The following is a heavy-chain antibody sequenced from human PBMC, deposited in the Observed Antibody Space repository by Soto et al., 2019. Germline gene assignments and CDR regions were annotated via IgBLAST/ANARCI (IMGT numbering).Heavy chain of an antibody. CDR3: ARDHDV. CDR2: IYHSGST. Sequence: QVQLQESGPGLVKPSGTLSLTCAVSGGSISSXXXXSWVRQPPGKGLEWIGEIYHSGSTNYNPSLKXRXXXSXDKSKXQFSLXLXXXXXXXTAVXYCARDHDVWGQGTTVTVSS. J-gene: IGHJ6*02. CDR1: GGSISSXXX. V-gene: IGHV4-4*02.